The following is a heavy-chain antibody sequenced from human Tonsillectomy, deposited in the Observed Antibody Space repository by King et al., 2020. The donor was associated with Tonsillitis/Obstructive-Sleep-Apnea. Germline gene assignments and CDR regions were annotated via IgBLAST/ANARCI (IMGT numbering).Heavy chain of an antibody. V-gene: IGHV3-53*01. Sequence: VQLVESGGGLIQPGGSLRLSCAASGCTVSSNYRSWVRQAPGKGLEWVSVIYSGGSTYYADSVKGRFTISRDNSKNTLNLQMNSLRAEDTVVYYCARDQDYGSGSYFHYYYYMDVWGKGTTVTVSS. CDR3: ARDQDYGSGSYFHYYYYMDV. CDR1: GCTVSSNY. D-gene: IGHD3-10*01. CDR2: IYSGGST. J-gene: IGHJ6*03.